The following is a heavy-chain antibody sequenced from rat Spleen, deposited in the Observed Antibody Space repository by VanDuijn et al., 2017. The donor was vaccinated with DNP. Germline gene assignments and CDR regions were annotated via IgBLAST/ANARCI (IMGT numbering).Heavy chain of an antibody. CDR2: IHEDSSAI. Sequence: EVKLVESGGGLVQPGRSLKLSCAASGFNFNDYWMGWVRQAPGKGLEWIGEIHEDSSAINYTPSLKDKFTISRDNAQNSLYLQMNTLGSEDTALYYCARGPNYGGYSDFFDYWGQGVVVTVSS. D-gene: IGHD1-11*01. CDR3: ARGPNYGGYSDFFDY. CDR1: GFNFNDYW. J-gene: IGHJ2*01. V-gene: IGHV4-2*01.